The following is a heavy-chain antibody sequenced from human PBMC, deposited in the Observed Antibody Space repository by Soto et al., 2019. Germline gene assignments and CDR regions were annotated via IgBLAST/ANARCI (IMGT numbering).Heavy chain of an antibody. CDR3: SKNEAYYDFWGASDWFDS. D-gene: IGHD3-3*01. Sequence: EVQLLESGGGLVQPGGSLRLSCVASGFTFDSHAMTWVRQAPGKGLEWVSTVTGSGRSTYYGDSVKGRFTISRDKSKNTVSMQTHSLRAEDTAVYYCSKNEAYYDFWGASDWFDSWGQGTLVTVSS. CDR1: GFTFDSHA. J-gene: IGHJ5*01. V-gene: IGHV3-23*01. CDR2: VTGSGRST.